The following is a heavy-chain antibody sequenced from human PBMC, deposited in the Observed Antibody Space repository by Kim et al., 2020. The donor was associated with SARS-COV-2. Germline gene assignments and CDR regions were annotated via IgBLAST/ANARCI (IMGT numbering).Heavy chain of an antibody. CDR2: IHASGST. D-gene: IGHD6-19*01. J-gene: IGHJ4*02. CDR1: GGSFSSYR. V-gene: IGHV4-4*07. Sequence: SETLSLICTVSGGSFSSYRWSWIRQSAGKGLEWIGRIHASGSTNYNPSLKSRLTMSVDASQHQMSLKLSSVTAADTAMYYCARQVAGTDRRFDYWGQGILDSFSA. CDR3: ARQVAGTDRRFDY.